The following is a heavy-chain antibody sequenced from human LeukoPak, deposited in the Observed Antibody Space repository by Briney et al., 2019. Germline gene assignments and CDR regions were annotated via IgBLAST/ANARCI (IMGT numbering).Heavy chain of an antibody. CDR3: ARGLRIDNWFDP. V-gene: IGHV4-4*07. CDR1: GGSISSYY. D-gene: IGHD5-12*01. Sequence: SETLSLTCTVSGGSISSYYWSWIRQPAGKGLEWIGRIYTSGRTNYNPSLKSRVTISVDTSKNQFSLKLSSVTAADTAVYYCARGLRIDNWFDPWGQGTLVTASS. CDR2: IYTSGRT. J-gene: IGHJ5*02.